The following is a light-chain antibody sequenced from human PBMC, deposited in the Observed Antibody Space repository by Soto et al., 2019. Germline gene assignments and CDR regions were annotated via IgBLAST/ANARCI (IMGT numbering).Light chain of an antibody. V-gene: IGLV2-8*01. J-gene: IGLJ2*01. CDR1: SSDVGGYNY. CDR2: EVS. Sequence: QSVLTQPPSASGSPGQSVTISCTGTSSDVGGYNYVSWYQQHPGKAPKLMIFEVSKRPSGVPDRFSGSKSGNTASLTVSGPQAEDEADYYCSSYAGRNNFVVFGGGAQLTVL. CDR3: SSYAGRNNFVV.